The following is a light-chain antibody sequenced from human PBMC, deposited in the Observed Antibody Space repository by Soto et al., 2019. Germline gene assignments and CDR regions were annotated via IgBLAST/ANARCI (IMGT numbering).Light chain of an antibody. CDR1: SSDVGGYNY. J-gene: IGLJ1*01. V-gene: IGLV2-11*01. CDR3: CSYAGRTGV. Sequence: QSVLTQPRSVSGSPGQSVTISCTGTSSDVGGYNYVSWYQQHPGKAPKLMIYDVSKRPSGVPDRFSGSKSGNTASLTISGLQAEDEADYYCCSYAGRTGVFGTGTKVTV. CDR2: DVS.